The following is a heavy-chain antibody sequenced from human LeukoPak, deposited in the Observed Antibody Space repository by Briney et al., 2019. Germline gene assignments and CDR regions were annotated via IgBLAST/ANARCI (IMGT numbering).Heavy chain of an antibody. J-gene: IGHJ4*02. CDR2: ISVYNGNT. V-gene: IGHV1-18*01. Sequence: VASVKVSCKASGYTFTTYGISWVRQAPGQGLEWMGWISVYNGNTNYAQKFQGRVTMTTDTSTSTASMEVRSLTSDDTAVYYCARATKRLWFGELHHDYWGQGTLVTVSS. D-gene: IGHD3-10*01. CDR3: ARATKRLWFGELHHDY. CDR1: GYTFTTYG.